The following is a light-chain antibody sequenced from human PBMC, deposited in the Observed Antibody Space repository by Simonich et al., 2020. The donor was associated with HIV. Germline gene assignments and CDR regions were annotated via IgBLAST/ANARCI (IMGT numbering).Light chain of an antibody. CDR2: AAS. J-gene: IGKJ2*01. CDR3: QQSYSTPYT. V-gene: IGKV1-39*01. Sequence: DSQMTQSPSSLYAAVGDRVTITCRASQSISSYLNWYQQKPGKAPKLLIYAASSLQSGVPSRFSGSGSGTDFTLTISSLQPEDFATYYCQQSYSTPYTFGQGTKLEIK. CDR1: QSISSY.